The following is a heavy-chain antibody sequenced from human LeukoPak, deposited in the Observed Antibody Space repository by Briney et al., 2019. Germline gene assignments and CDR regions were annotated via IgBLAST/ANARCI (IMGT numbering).Heavy chain of an antibody. CDR2: IHHSGST. CDR3: ASYGPGSYRFDP. CDR1: GGSISSGNYY. J-gene: IGHJ5*02. Sequence: KPSETLSLTCTVSGGSISSGNYYWSWIRQHPGKGLEWIGYIHHSGSTYYNPSLKSRVIISVDTSKNQFSLKLNSVTAADTAVYYCASYGPGSYRFDPWGQGTLVTVSS. V-gene: IGHV4-31*03. D-gene: IGHD3-10*01.